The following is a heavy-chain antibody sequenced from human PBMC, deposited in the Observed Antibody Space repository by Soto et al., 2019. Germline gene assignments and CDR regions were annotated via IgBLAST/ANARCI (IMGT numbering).Heavy chain of an antibody. CDR3: VRFGGAAAGPGDY. CDR2: ISSSGTTI. V-gene: IGHV3-48*03. J-gene: IGHJ4*02. CDR1: EFTFSSYE. D-gene: IGHD6-13*01. Sequence: HPGGSLRLSCVASEFTFSSYEMNWVRQAPGKGLEWVSYISSSGTTIYYTDPVKGRFTISRDNAKKSLYLQMNSLRAEDTAVYYCVRFGGAAAGPGDYWGQGTLVTVSS.